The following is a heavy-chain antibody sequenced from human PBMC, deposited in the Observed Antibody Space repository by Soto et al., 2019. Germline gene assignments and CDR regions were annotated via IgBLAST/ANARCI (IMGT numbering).Heavy chain of an antibody. CDR1: GGTFSSYA. Sequence: QVQLVQSGAEVKKPGSSVKVSCKASGGTFSSYAISWVRQAPGQGLEWMGGIIHIFGTANYAQKFQGRVTITADDSKSTAYRELSSLRSEDTAVYYCARDNIAVAGTWGWFDPWGQGTLVTVSS. J-gene: IGHJ5*02. D-gene: IGHD6-19*01. CDR2: IIHIFGTA. V-gene: IGHV1-69*12. CDR3: ARDNIAVAGTWGWFDP.